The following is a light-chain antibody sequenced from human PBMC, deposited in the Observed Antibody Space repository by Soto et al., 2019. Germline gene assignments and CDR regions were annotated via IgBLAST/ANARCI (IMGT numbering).Light chain of an antibody. CDR1: QSNSSY. Sequence: DIQMTQSPSSLSASVGDRVTITCRASQSNSSYLNWYQQEPGKAPKLLIYAASSLQSGVPSRFSGSGSGTDFTLTISSLQPEDFATYYCQQSYSTPQTFGQGTKV. J-gene: IGKJ1*01. V-gene: IGKV1-39*01. CDR3: QQSYSTPQT. CDR2: AAS.